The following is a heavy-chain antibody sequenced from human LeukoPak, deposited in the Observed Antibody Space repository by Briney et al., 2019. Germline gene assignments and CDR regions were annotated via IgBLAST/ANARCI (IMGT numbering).Heavy chain of an antibody. J-gene: IGHJ4*02. CDR1: GGSISSYY. V-gene: IGHV4-59*01. Sequence: SETLSLXCTVSGGSISSYYWSWIRQPPGKGLEWIGYIYYSGSTNYNPSLKSRVTISVDTSKNQFSLKLSSVTAADTAVYYCAREDGSSSVGGFDYWGQGTLVTVSS. CDR3: AREDGSSSVGGFDY. D-gene: IGHD6-6*01. CDR2: IYYSGST.